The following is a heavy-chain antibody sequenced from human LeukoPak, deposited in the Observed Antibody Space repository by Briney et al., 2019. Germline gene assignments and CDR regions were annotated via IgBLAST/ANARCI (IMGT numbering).Heavy chain of an antibody. D-gene: IGHD3-22*01. CDR2: IYYSGST. Sequence: SETLSLTCTVSGGSISSYYWSWIRQPPGKGLEWIGYIYYSGSTNYNPSLKSRVTISVDTSKNQFSLKLSSVTAADTAVYYCARGGHYGSSGPKRHWFDPWGQGTLVTVSS. J-gene: IGHJ5*02. CDR3: ARGGHYGSSGPKRHWFDP. CDR1: GGSISSYY. V-gene: IGHV4-59*01.